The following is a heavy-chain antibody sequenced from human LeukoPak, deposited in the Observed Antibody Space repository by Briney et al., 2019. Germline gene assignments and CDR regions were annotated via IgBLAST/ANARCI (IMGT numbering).Heavy chain of an antibody. D-gene: IGHD3-22*01. CDR2: ISGSGGST. J-gene: IGHJ4*02. CDR3: AREAGYYDSSGYFDY. V-gene: IGHV3-23*01. Sequence: GGSLRLSCAASGFTFSSYAMSWVRQAPGKGLEWVSAISGSGGSTYYADSVKGRFTISRDNSKNTLYLQMNSLRAEDMAVYYCAREAGYYDSSGYFDYWGQGTLVTVSS. CDR1: GFTFSSYA.